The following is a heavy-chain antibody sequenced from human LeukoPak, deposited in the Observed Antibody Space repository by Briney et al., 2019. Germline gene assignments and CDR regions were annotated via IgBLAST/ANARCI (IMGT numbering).Heavy chain of an antibody. CDR2: INPSGGST. CDR3: ARSGSFDY. J-gene: IGHJ4*02. CDR1: GYSFTTYY. Sequence: ASVKVSCKASGYSFTTYYMHWVRQAPGQGLEWMGIINPSGGSTTYAQKFQGRVTITRGTSASTAYMELSSLRSEDTAVYYCARSGSFDYWGQGTLVTVSS. D-gene: IGHD1-26*01. V-gene: IGHV1-46*01.